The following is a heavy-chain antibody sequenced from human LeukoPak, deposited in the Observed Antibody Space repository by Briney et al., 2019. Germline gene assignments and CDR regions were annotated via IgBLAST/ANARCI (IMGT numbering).Heavy chain of an antibody. V-gene: IGHV3-48*03. Sequence: GGSLRLSCAASGFTFSSYEMNWVRQAPGKGLEWVSYISSSGSTIYYADSVKGRFTISRDNAKNSLYLQMNSLRAEDTAVYYCASPYYDFWRGYFSAFDIWGQGTMVTVSS. D-gene: IGHD3-3*01. J-gene: IGHJ3*02. CDR3: ASPYYDFWRGYFSAFDI. CDR1: GFTFSSYE. CDR2: ISSSGSTI.